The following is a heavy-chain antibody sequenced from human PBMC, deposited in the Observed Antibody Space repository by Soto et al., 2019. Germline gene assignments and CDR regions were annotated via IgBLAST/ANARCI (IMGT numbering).Heavy chain of an antibody. CDR2: IIPIFGTA. V-gene: IGHV1-69*01. CDR1: GGTFSSYA. J-gene: IGHJ6*02. D-gene: IGHD2-15*01. CDR3: ASSAAYCSGGSCYLPTYYYYGMDV. Sequence: QVQLVQSGAEVKKPGSSVKVSCKASGGTFSSYAISWVRQAPGQGLEWMGGIIPIFGTANYAQKFQGRVTITADESTSTAYMELSSLSSEDTAVYYCASSAAYCSGGSCYLPTYYYYGMDVWGQGTTVTVSS.